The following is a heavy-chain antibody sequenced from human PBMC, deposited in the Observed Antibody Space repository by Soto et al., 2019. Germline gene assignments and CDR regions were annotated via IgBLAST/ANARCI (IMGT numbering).Heavy chain of an antibody. CDR3: TTIGYSSGWYFDY. CDR1: GFTFSNAW. CDR2: IKSKTDGGTT. V-gene: IGHV3-15*01. D-gene: IGHD6-19*01. Sequence: GGSLRLSCAASGFTFSNAWMSWVRQAPGKGLEWVGRIKSKTDGGTTDYAAPVKGRFTISRDDSKNTLYLQMNSLKTEDTAVYYCTTIGYSSGWYFDYWGQGTLVTVSS. J-gene: IGHJ4*02.